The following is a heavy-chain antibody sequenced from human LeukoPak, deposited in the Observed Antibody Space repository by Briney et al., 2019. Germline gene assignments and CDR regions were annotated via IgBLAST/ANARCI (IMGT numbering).Heavy chain of an antibody. V-gene: IGHV1-58*01. CDR3: AAAPWDILTGNYVSPFDL. D-gene: IGHD3-9*01. CDR2: IVVGSETT. Sequence: ASVRVSCKTTGFSFSRSAVQWVRQARGQRLEWIGWIVVGSETTNYAHNFQERVSITTDMSTSTAYMELRSLRSEDTAIYYCAAAPWDILTGNYVSPFDLWGQGTLVSVSA. CDR1: GFSFSRSA. J-gene: IGHJ4*02.